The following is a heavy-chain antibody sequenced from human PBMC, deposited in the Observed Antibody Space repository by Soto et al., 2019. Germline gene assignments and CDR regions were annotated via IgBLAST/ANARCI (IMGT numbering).Heavy chain of an antibody. V-gene: IGHV4-39*01. D-gene: IGHD2-21*02. Sequence: SETLSLTCTVSGGSISSRSYYWGWIRQPPGKGLEWIGSIYYSGSTYYNPSLKSRVTISVDTSKNQFSLKLSSVTAADTAVYYCARSRYCGGDCYYWFDPWGQGTPVTVST. J-gene: IGHJ5*02. CDR3: ARSRYCGGDCYYWFDP. CDR2: IYYSGST. CDR1: GGSISSRSYY.